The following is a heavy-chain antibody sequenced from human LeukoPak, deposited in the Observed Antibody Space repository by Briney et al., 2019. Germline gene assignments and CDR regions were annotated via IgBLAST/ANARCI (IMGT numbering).Heavy chain of an antibody. V-gene: IGHV1-46*01. CDR1: GYTFTSYY. J-gene: IGHJ5*02. D-gene: IGHD2/OR15-2a*01. Sequence: ASVKVSCKASGYTFTSYYLYWVRQAPGQGLEWMGIINPTGGTTRYAQKSQGRVTLTRDTSTNTVYMELRSLRYEDTAVYYCARDLLQNNWFDPWGQGTLVTVSS. CDR2: INPTGGTT. CDR3: ARDLLQNNWFDP.